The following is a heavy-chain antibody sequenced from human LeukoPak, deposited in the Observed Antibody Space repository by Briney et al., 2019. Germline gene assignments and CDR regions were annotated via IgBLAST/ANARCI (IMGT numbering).Heavy chain of an antibody. CDR2: ISSNSSYI. CDR1: GFTFSSYS. J-gene: IGHJ5*02. V-gene: IGHV3-21*01. CDR3: ANTGVSSNPTGNWFDP. Sequence: GGSLRLSCAASGFTFSSYSMNWVRQAPGKGLEWVSSISSNSSYIYYADSVKGRFTISRDNAKNSLYLQMNSLRAEDTTADYCANTGVSSNPTGNWFDPWGQGTLVTVSS. D-gene: IGHD6-13*01.